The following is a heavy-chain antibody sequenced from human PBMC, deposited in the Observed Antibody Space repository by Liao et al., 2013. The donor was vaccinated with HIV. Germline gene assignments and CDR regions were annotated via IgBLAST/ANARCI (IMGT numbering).Heavy chain of an antibody. D-gene: IGHD4-17*01. CDR1: GGSISSYY. CDR2: VHASGTT. J-gene: IGHJ5*02. CDR3: ARRVGGDYGFWLDP. Sequence: QVQLQESGPGLVKPSETLSLTCTVSGGSISSYYWNWVRQSVGKGLEWIGRVHASGTTIYNPSLNSRVTMSVDTSKNQFSLKLSSVTAADTAVYYCARRVGGDYGFWLDPWGQGTLVTVSS. V-gene: IGHV4-4*07.